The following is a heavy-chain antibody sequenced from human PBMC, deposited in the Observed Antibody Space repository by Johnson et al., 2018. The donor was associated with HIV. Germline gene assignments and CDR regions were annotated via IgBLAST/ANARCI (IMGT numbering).Heavy chain of an antibody. CDR3: ARVEPIRRAIDAFDI. CDR2: INSDGRST. V-gene: IGHV3-74*02. Sequence: MLLVESGGDLVQPGGSLRLSCVGSGIAFSTNWMHWVRQAPGKGLVWVSRINSDGRSTSYADSVKGRFTISRDNAKNKLYLQMDNLGAEDTAVYYCARVEPIRRAIDAFDIWGQGTMVTVSS. J-gene: IGHJ3*02. CDR1: GIAFSTNW.